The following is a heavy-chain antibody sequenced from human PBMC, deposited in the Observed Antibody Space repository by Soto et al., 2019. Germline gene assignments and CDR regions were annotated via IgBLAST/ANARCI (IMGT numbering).Heavy chain of an antibody. V-gene: IGHV3-30*18. CDR3: GKGPAVRVLLVRVNYGMDV. D-gene: IGHD3-10*01. J-gene: IGHJ6*02. Sequence: QVQLVESGGGVVQPGRSLRLSCAASGFTFSTYGMNWVRQAPGNGLEWVAVISHDGNNKYYADSVKVRFAISRDNSKNTVYLPMNSLTPADTAAYYCGKGPAVRVLLVRVNYGMDVWGQGTTVTVSS. CDR1: GFTFSTYG. CDR2: ISHDGNNK.